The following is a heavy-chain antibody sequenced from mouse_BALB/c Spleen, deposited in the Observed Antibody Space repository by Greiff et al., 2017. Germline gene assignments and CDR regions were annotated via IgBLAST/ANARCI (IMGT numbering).Heavy chain of an antibody. CDR1: GFTFSSYA. D-gene: IGHD1-1*01. J-gene: IGHJ4*01. V-gene: IGHV5-6-5*01. CDR2: ISSGGST. Sequence: EVLLVESGGGLVKPGGSLKLSCAASGFTFSSYAMSWVRQTPEKRLEWVASISSGGSTYYPDSVKGRFTISRDNARNILYLQMSSLRSEDTAMYCCARVSSYNAMDYWGQGTSVTVSS. CDR3: ARVSSYNAMDY.